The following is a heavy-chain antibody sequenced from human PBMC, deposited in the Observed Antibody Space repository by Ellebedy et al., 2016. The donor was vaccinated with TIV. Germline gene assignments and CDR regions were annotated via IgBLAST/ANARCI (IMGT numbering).Heavy chain of an antibody. V-gene: IGHV4-39*01. CDR1: NDSVSRSNYY. Sequence: SETLSLTXTVSNDSVSRSNYYWGWIRQRPGKGPEWIGNIYYTGTTFYNPSLKSRVTISVDTSKNQFSLSLRSVTAADTALYYCARIWFGDLFSPEGDVWGQGTTVTVSS. D-gene: IGHD3-10*01. CDR3: ARIWFGDLFSPEGDV. CDR2: IYYTGTT. J-gene: IGHJ6*02.